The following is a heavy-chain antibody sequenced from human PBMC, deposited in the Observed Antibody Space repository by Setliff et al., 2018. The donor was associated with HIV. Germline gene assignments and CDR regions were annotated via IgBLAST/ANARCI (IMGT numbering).Heavy chain of an antibody. V-gene: IGHV4-34*01. CDR3: ARVRLRVPPSIFDY. J-gene: IGHJ4*02. CDR1: GGPFSDHY. CDR2: IYHSGST. D-gene: IGHD2-2*01. Sequence: PSETLSLTCAVHGGPFSDHYWGWVRQPPGKGLEWIGSIYHSGSTYYNPSLKSRVTISVDTSKNQFSLRLNSVTAADTAVYYCARVRLRVPPSIFDYWGQGALVTVSS.